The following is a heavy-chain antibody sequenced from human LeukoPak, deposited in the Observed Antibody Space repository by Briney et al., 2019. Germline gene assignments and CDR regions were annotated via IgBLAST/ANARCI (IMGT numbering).Heavy chain of an antibody. CDR3: AREGNDLSFDY. Sequence: SSETLSLTCTVSGGSISSYYWSWIRQPAGKGLEWIGRIYTSGSTNYNPSLKSRVTMSVDTSKNQLSLKLSSVTAADTAVYYCAREGNDLSFDYWGQGTLVTVSS. V-gene: IGHV4-4*07. D-gene: IGHD3-10*01. J-gene: IGHJ4*02. CDR1: GGSISSYY. CDR2: IYTSGST.